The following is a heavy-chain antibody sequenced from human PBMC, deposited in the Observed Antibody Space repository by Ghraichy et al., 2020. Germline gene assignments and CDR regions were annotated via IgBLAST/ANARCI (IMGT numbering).Heavy chain of an antibody. V-gene: IGHV4-31*03. CDR1: GDSISSGGYY. Sequence: SETLSLTCSVSGDSISSGGYYWSWIRQIPGKGLESLGNIYYSGTTYYNPSLKSRISMSVDASKNQFSLQLTSVTAADTAVYFCAREGHGEGVAYWGQSTLVTVSS. CDR3: AREGHGEGVAY. J-gene: IGHJ4*02. CDR2: IYYSGTT. D-gene: IGHD4-17*01.